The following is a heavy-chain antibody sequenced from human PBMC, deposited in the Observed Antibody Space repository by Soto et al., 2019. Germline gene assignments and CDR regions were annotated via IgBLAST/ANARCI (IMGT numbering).Heavy chain of an antibody. V-gene: IGHV3-30*03. CDR3: ARDLYYYDSSGYYYDY. D-gene: IGHD3-22*01. Sequence: GGSLRLSCAASGFTFSSYGMHWVRQAPGKGLEWVAVISYDGSNKYYADSVKGRFTISRDNSKNTLYLQMNSLRAEDTAVDYCARDLYYYDSSGYYYDYWGQGTLVTVSS. CDR1: GFTFSSYG. CDR2: ISYDGSNK. J-gene: IGHJ4*02.